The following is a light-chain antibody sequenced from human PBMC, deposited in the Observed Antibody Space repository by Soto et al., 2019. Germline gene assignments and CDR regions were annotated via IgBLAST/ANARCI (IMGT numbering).Light chain of an antibody. Sequence: DIQMTQSPSTLSASVVDRVTITCRASHSISVWLAWYQQKPGKAPNLLIYKASTLESGVPSRFSGSGSGTEFTLTISSLQPGDFATYYGQQANSYPLTIGGGTKVEIK. CDR2: KAS. J-gene: IGKJ4*01. CDR1: HSISVW. CDR3: QQANSYPLT. V-gene: IGKV1-5*03.